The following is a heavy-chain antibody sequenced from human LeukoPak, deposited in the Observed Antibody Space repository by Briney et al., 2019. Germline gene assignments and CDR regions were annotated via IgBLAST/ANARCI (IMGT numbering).Heavy chain of an antibody. CDR2: IIPILGIA. D-gene: IGHD6-19*01. CDR3: ASDAQWLGAYWYFDL. V-gene: IGHV1-69*04. CDR1: GGTFSSYA. J-gene: IGHJ2*01. Sequence: GASVKVSCKASGGTFSSYAISWVRHAPGQGLEWMGRIIPILGIANYAQKFQGRVTITADKSTSTAYMEPSSLRSEDTAVYYCASDAQWLGAYWYFDLWGRGTLVTVSS.